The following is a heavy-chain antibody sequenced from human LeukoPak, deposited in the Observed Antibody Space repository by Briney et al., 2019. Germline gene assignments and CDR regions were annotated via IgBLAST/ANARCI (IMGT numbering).Heavy chain of an antibody. CDR2: IAGSDSTI. CDR1: GFDFSAYE. V-gene: IGHV3-48*03. CDR3: TTLGYHLDS. J-gene: IGHJ4*02. D-gene: IGHD1-14*01. Sequence: PGGSLRLSCAASGFDFSAYEMNWVRQAPGKGLEWVSYIAGSDSTIYYADSVKGRFTISRDNAKNSLYLQMNSLRAEDTALYYCTTLGYHLDSWGQGTLVTVPS.